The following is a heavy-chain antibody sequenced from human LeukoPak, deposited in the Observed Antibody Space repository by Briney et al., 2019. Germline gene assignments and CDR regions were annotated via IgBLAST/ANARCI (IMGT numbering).Heavy chain of an antibody. CDR2: ISWNSGSI. CDR1: GFTFDDYA. J-gene: IGHJ4*02. V-gene: IGHV3-9*01. D-gene: IGHD3-22*01. CDR3: AKVTLGGYYYDSSGYFGE. Sequence: LRLSCAASGFTFDDYAMHWVRQAPGKGLEWVSGISWNSGSIGYADSVKGRFTISRDNAKNSLYLQMNSLRAEDTALYYCAKVTLGGYYYDSSGYFGEWGQGTLVTVSS.